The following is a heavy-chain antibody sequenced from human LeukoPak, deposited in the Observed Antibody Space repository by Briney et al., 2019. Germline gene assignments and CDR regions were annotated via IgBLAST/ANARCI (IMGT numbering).Heavy chain of an antibody. CDR3: ARGPAAAAYNWFDP. J-gene: IGHJ5*02. D-gene: IGHD6-13*01. Sequence: ASVKVSCKASGYTFTGYYMHWVRRAPGQGLEWMGWINPNSGGTNYAQKFQGRVTMTRDTSISTAYMELSRLRSDDTAVYYCARGPAAAAYNWFDPWGQGTLVTVSS. V-gene: IGHV1-2*02. CDR1: GYTFTGYY. CDR2: INPNSGGT.